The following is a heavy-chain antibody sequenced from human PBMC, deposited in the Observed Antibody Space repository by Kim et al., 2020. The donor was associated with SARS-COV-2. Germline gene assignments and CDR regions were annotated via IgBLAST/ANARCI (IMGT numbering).Heavy chain of an antibody. CDR1: GFTFSSYA. J-gene: IGHJ5*02. CDR2: ISYDGSNK. Sequence: GGSLRLSCAASGFTFSSYAMHWVRQAPGKGLEWVAVISYDGSNKYYADSVKGRFTISRDNSKNTLYLQMNSLRAEDTAVYYCARDRGITMVRGALNWFDPWGQGTLVTVSS. V-gene: IGHV3-30*04. D-gene: IGHD3-10*01. CDR3: ARDRGITMVRGALNWFDP.